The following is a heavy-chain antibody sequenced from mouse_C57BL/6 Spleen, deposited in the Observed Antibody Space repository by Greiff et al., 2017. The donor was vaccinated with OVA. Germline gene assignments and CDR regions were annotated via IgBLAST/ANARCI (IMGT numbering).Heavy chain of an antibody. CDR3: ARGALPFAY. CDR2: INPNNGGT. Sequence: EVQLQQSGPELVKPGALVKISCKASGYTFTDYYMNWVKQSHGKSLEWIGDINPNNGGTSYNQKFKGKATLTVDKSSSTAYMELRSLTSEDSAVYYCARGALPFAYWGQGTLVTVSA. J-gene: IGHJ3*01. CDR1: GYTFTDYY. V-gene: IGHV1-26*01.